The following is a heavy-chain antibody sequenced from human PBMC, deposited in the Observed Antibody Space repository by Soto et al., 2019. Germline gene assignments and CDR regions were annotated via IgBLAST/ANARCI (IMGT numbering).Heavy chain of an antibody. CDR3: ARGDYDFWSGHSEKNWFDP. Sequence: SETLFLTCTVSGGSISSYYWSWIRQPPGKGLEWIGYIYYSGSTNYNPSLKSRVTISVDTSKNQFSLKLSSVTAADTAVYYCARGDYDFWSGHSEKNWFDPWGQGTLVTVSS. J-gene: IGHJ5*02. V-gene: IGHV4-59*01. CDR2: IYYSGST. D-gene: IGHD3-3*01. CDR1: GGSISSYY.